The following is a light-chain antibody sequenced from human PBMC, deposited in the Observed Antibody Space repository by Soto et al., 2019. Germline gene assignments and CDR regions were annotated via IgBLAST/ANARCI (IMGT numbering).Light chain of an antibody. J-gene: IGLJ1*01. CDR2: DVS. CDR1: SSDVGGYNY. V-gene: IGLV2-14*01. CDR3: SSYTTSNTRQIV. Sequence: QSALTQPASVSGSPGQSITISCTGTSSDVGGYNYVSWYQQHPGKAPKFMIYDVSNRPSGVSNLFSGSKSGNTASLNISGLQAEDEADYYCSSYTTSNTRQIVFGTGTKVTVL.